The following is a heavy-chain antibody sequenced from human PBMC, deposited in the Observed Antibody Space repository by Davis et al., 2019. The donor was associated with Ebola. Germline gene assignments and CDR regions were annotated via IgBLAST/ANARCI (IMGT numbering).Heavy chain of an antibody. CDR3: ARVDSSSWLEWWFDP. CDR2: INPNSGGT. D-gene: IGHD6-13*01. CDR1: GYTFTGYY. V-gene: IGHV1-2*02. J-gene: IGHJ5*02. Sequence: ASVKVSCKASGYTFTGYYMYWVRQAPGQGLEWMGWINPNSGGTNYAQKLQGRVTMTTDTSTSTAYMELRSLRSDDTAVYYCARVDSSSWLEWWFDPWGQGTLVTVSS.